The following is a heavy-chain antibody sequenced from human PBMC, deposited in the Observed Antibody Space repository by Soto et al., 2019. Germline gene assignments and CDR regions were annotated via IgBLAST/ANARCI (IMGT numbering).Heavy chain of an antibody. D-gene: IGHD4-17*01. V-gene: IGHV4-61*01. CDR2: GSYSGTT. J-gene: IGHJ4*02. CDR1: GVSVSSGSFY. Sequence: ETLSLTCTVSGVSVSSGSFYWAWIRQPPGKGLKWIGFGSYSGTTNYKPSLKSRVTISVDTSRSQISLKVSSLTAADTAVYYCARGATVTQYEYGGQGTLVTVSS. CDR3: ARGATVTQYEY.